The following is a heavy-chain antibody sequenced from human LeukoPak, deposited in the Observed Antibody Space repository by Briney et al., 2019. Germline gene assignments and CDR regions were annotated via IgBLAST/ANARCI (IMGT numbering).Heavy chain of an antibody. J-gene: IGHJ4*02. D-gene: IGHD6-25*01. V-gene: IGHV4-61*01. CDR3: ARDTVGYSSGGVDY. CDR1: GGSVSSGSYY. Sequence: PSETLSLTCTVSGGSVSSGSYYWSWTRQPPGKGLEWIGYIYYSGSTNYNPSLKSRVTISVDTSKNQFSLKLSSVTAADTAVYYCARDTVGYSSGGVDYWGQGTLVTVSS. CDR2: IYYSGST.